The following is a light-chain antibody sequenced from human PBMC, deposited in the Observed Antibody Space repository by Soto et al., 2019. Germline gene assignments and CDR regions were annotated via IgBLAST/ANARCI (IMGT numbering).Light chain of an antibody. CDR3: QTWGSGIHVL. J-gene: IGLJ2*01. V-gene: IGLV4-69*01. CDR2: LNSDGSH. CDR1: SGHSSYA. Sequence: QPVLTQSPSASASLGASVKLTCTLSSGHSSYAIAWHQQQPEKGPRYLMKLNSDGSHSKGDGIPDRFSGSSSGAERYLTISSLQSEEEADYYCQTWGSGIHVLFGGGTKLTVL.